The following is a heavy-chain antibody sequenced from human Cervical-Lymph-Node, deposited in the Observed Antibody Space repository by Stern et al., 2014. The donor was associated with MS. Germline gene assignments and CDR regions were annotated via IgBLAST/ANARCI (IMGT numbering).Heavy chain of an antibody. J-gene: IGHJ6*02. CDR1: GDTFIKVG. Sequence: VQLVQSGAEVKKPGSSVKVSCTASGDTFIKVGISWVRQAPGQGLEWMGGFIPLFGTTEYVEKFQGRLTINADESATTVYMELSSLRSEDTAVYYCARDNDDNGMDVWGQGTPVSVSS. V-gene: IGHV1-69*01. CDR2: FIPLFGTT. D-gene: IGHD1-1*01. CDR3: ARDNDDNGMDV.